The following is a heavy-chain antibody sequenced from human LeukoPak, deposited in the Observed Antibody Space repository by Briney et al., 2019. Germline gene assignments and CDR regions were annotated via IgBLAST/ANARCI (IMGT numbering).Heavy chain of an antibody. CDR1: GGSISSSNW. V-gene: IGHV4-4*02. CDR3: AGEDDTIADYTFDI. CDR2: IYHSGST. D-gene: IGHD3-10*01. Sequence: SETLSLTCAVSGGSISSSNWWSWVRQPPGKGLEWIGEIYHSGSTNYNPSLKSRVTISVDKSKNQFSLQLSSVTAADTAVYYCAGEDDTIADYTFDIWGQGTVVSVSS. J-gene: IGHJ3*02.